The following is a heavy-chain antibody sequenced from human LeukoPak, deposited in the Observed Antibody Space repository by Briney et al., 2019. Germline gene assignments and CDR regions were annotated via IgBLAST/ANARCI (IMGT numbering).Heavy chain of an antibody. D-gene: IGHD2-8*01. J-gene: IGHJ4*02. CDR3: ARDLGYCTNGVCHTRFDY. CDR2: INPNSGGT. V-gene: IGHV1-2*06. CDR1: GYTFTGYY. Sequence: ASVKVSCKASGYTFTGYYMHWVRQAPGQGLEWMGRINPNSGGTNYAQKFQGRVTMTRDTSISTAYMELSRLRSDDTAVYYCARDLGYCTNGVCHTRFDYWGQGTLVAVSS.